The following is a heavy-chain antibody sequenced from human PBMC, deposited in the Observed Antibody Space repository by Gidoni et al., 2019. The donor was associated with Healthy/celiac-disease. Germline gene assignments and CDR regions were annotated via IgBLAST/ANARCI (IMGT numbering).Heavy chain of an antibody. J-gene: IGHJ6*02. Sequence: QVQLVQSGAEVKKPGASVKVSCKASGYTFTSYDINWVRQATGQGLEWMEWMNPNSGNTGYAQKFQGRVTMTRNTPISTAYRELSSVRSEDTAVYYWARGEGGGVIMANGMDVWGQGTTVTVSS. V-gene: IGHV1-8*01. CDR3: ARGEGGGVIMANGMDV. D-gene: IGHD3-10*01. CDR1: GYTFTSYD. CDR2: MNPNSGNT.